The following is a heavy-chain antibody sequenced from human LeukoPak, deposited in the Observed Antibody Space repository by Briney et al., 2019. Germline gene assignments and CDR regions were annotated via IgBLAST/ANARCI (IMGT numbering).Heavy chain of an antibody. CDR3: AREFDGPRGAFDI. J-gene: IGHJ3*02. Sequence: SETLSLTCTVSGGSISSYYWNWIRQPPGKGLEWIGYIYYSGSTNYNPSLKSRVTISVDTSRNQFSLKLSSVTAADTAVYYCAREFDGPRGAFDIWGQGTMVTVSS. CDR2: IYYSGST. CDR1: GGSISSYY. V-gene: IGHV4-59*01. D-gene: IGHD3-10*01.